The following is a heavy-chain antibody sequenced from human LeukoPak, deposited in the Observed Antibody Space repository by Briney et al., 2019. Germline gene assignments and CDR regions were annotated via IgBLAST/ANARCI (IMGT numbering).Heavy chain of an antibody. CDR1: GFSFDDYA. Sequence: GGSLRLSCAASGFSFDDYAMHWVRQAPGKGLEWVSSISSSSSYIYYADSVKGRFTISRDNAKNSLYLQMNSLRAEDTAVYYCARDSSGYYPKPFDYWGQGTLVTVSS. D-gene: IGHD3-22*01. J-gene: IGHJ4*02. V-gene: IGHV3-21*01. CDR2: ISSSSSYI. CDR3: ARDSSGYYPKPFDY.